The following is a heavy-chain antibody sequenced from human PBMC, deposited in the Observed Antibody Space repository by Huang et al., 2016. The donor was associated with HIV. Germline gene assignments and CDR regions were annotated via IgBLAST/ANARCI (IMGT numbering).Heavy chain of an antibody. V-gene: IGHV1-69*13. Sequence: HVQLVQSGAEVKRPGASGKVSCSASGGTFSTNVVSWVRQHPGQGREWKGGTIHMVRRTKYAQRFQAKVTITADESSSTVYIELSSLRSDDTAVYYCARQPYCGGDCAHYYYFYMDVWGKGTTVTVSS. CDR3: ARQPYCGGDCAHYYYFYMDV. CDR1: GGTFSTNV. D-gene: IGHD2-21*02. CDR2: TIHMVRRT. J-gene: IGHJ6*03.